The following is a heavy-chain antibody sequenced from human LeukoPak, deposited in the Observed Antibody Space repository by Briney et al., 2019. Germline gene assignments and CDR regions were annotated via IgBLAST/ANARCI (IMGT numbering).Heavy chain of an antibody. Sequence: SETLSLTCAVYGGSFSGYYWSWIRQPPGKGLEWIGEINHSGSTNYNPSLKSRVTISVDTSKNQFSLKLSSVTAADTAVYYCARGLATVLMVYAIPPNYYYGMDVWGQGTTVTVSS. J-gene: IGHJ6*02. CDR3: ARGLATVLMVYAIPPNYYYGMDV. V-gene: IGHV4-34*01. CDR1: GGSFSGYY. D-gene: IGHD2-8*01. CDR2: INHSGST.